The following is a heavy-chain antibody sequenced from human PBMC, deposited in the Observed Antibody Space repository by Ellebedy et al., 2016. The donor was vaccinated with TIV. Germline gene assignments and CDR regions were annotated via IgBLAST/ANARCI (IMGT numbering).Heavy chain of an antibody. Sequence: GESLKISCAASGFTFSSYAMSWVRQAPGKGLEWVSAISGSGGSTYYADSVKGRFTISRDNSKNTLYLQMNSLRAEDTAVYYCAKDWAVAGTGAYWGQGTLVTVSS. CDR2: ISGSGGST. CDR3: AKDWAVAGTGAY. J-gene: IGHJ4*02. CDR1: GFTFSSYA. D-gene: IGHD6-19*01. V-gene: IGHV3-23*01.